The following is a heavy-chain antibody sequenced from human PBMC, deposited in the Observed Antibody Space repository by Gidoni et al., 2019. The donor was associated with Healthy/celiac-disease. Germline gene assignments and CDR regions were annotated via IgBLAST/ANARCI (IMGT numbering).Heavy chain of an antibody. J-gene: IGHJ4*02. CDR2: IYYSGIT. CDR1: GGSISSGGYY. V-gene: IGHV4-31*03. CDR3: ARGVQLWLLDY. Sequence: ESGPGLVKPSQTLSLTCTVSGGSISSGGYYWSWIRQHPGKGLEWIGYIYYSGITYYNPSLKSRVTISVDTSKNQFSLKLSSVTAADPAVYYCARGVQLWLLDYWGQGTLVTVSS. D-gene: IGHD5-18*01.